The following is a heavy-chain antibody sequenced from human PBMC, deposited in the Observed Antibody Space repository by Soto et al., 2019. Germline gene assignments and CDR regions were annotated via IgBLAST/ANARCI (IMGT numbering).Heavy chain of an antibody. D-gene: IGHD2-2*01. V-gene: IGHV4-59*01. J-gene: IGHJ6*03. CDR3: ARGIVVVPAAMQWGGYYDYYYMDV. Sequence: PSETLSLACTVSGASISRYYWIWTRQPPGKGLEWIGYIDHSGSTNYNPSPTSGVPITVDTSKNKFYLKLSSVTAADRAVYYCARGIVVVPAAMQWGGYYDYYYMDVWGKGTTVTVSS. CDR1: GASISRYY. CDR2: IDHSGST.